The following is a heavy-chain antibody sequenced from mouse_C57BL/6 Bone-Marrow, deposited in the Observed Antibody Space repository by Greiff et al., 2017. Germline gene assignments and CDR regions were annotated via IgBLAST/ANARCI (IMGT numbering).Heavy chain of an antibody. CDR2: INPSSGYT. D-gene: IGHD2-4*01. CDR1: GYTFTSYT. CDR3: ARSKDYDRRYFDY. J-gene: IGHJ2*01. Sequence: QVQLQQSGAELARPGASVKMSCKASGYTFTSYTMHWVKQRPGQGLEWIGYINPSSGYTKYNQKFKDKATLTADKSSSTAYMQLSSLTSEDSAVYYGARSKDYDRRYFDYWGQGTTLTVSS. V-gene: IGHV1-4*01.